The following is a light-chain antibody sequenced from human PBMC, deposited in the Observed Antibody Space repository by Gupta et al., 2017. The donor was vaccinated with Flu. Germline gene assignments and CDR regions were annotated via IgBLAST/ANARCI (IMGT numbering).Light chain of an antibody. J-gene: IGLJ3*02. CDR2: EVT. CDR1: SGDVGGHNY. Sequence: SITISCTGTSGDVGGHNYVSWYQHHPGKVPKLMIYEVTHRPSGVSNRFSGSKSGNTASLTISGLQAEDEADYYCSSYTSRTTWVFGGGTKLTVL. V-gene: IGLV2-14*01. CDR3: SSYTSRTTWV.